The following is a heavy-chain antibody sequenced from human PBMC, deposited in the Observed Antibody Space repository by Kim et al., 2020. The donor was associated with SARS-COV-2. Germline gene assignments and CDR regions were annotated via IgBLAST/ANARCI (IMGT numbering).Heavy chain of an antibody. CDR3: ARAYYDILTGYYNFDY. J-gene: IGHJ4*02. Sequence: SVKGRFTISRDNAKNSLYLQMNSLRDEDTAVYYCARAYYDILTGYYNFDYWGQGTLVTVSS. V-gene: IGHV3-48*02. D-gene: IGHD3-9*01.